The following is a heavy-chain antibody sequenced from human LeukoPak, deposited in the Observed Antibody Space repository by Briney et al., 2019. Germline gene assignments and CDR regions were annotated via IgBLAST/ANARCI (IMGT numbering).Heavy chain of an antibody. CDR1: GFTFHDHG. CDR3: AREEGPYFDC. V-gene: IGHV3-20*04. CDR2: LNWNGDNT. J-gene: IGHJ4*02. Sequence: GGSLRLSCAASGFTFHDHGMSWVRQVPGKGLEWVSALNWNGDNTGCADSVKGRFTISRDNAKKSLYLQVNSLTAEDTAYYYCAREEGPYFDCWGQGTLVTVSS.